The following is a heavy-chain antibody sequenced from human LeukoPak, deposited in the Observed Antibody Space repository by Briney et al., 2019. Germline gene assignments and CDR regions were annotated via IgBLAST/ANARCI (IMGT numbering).Heavy chain of an antibody. CDR1: GFTFSSYG. Sequence: QPGGSLRLSCAASGFTFSSYGMHWVRQAPGKGLEWVAVIWYDGSNKYYAGSVKGRFTISRDNSKNTLYLQMNSLRAEDTAVYYCARDYDSSGYPYYYGMDVWGQGTTVTVSS. D-gene: IGHD3-22*01. V-gene: IGHV3-33*01. CDR3: ARDYDSSGYPYYYGMDV. CDR2: IWYDGSNK. J-gene: IGHJ6*02.